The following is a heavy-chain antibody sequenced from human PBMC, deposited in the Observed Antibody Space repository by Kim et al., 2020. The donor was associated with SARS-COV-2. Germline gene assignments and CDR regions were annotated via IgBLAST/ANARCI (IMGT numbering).Heavy chain of an antibody. CDR2: ISYDGSNK. Sequence: GSLRLSCAASGFTFSSYAMHWVRQAPGKGLEWVAVISYDGSNKYYVDSVKGRFTISRDNSKNTLYLQMNSLRAEDTAVYYCASSLWGGWSTHEKAFDIWGQGTMVTVSS. J-gene: IGHJ3*02. D-gene: IGHD3-10*01. V-gene: IGHV3-30*04. CDR1: GFTFSSYA. CDR3: ASSLWGGWSTHEKAFDI.